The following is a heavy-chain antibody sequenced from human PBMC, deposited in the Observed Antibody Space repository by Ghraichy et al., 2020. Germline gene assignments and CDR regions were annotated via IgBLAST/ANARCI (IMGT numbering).Heavy chain of an antibody. CDR3: ARYGSRSYYDY. D-gene: IGHD3-10*01. CDR2: ISGSGSST. V-gene: IGHV3-23*01. Sequence: GGSLRLSCAASGFTFSSYAMSWVRQAPGKGLEWVSAISGSGSSTYYADSVKGRFTISRDNSKNTLYLQMNSLRAEDTAVYYCARYGSRSYYDYWVQGTLVTVSS. J-gene: IGHJ4*02. CDR1: GFTFSSYA.